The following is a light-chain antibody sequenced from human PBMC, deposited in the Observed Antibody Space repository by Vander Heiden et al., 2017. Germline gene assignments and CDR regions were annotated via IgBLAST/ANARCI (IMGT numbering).Light chain of an antibody. J-gene: IGKJ1*01. V-gene: IGKV1-39*01. Sequence: EIKRTQSPSSLSASVVDRVTLTCRASQSITTYLTWYQQKPGKAPKLLIYDASSLQSGVPARFSGSGSGTDFTLTISSLQPEDFATYYCQQSDSTPWTFGQGTKVEIK. CDR1: QSITTY. CDR3: QQSDSTPWT. CDR2: DAS.